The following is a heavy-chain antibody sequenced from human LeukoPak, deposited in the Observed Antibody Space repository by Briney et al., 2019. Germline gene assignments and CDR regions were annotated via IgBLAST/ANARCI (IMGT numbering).Heavy chain of an antibody. V-gene: IGHV4-34*01. CDR3: ATTSGWPVDAFDI. CDR2: INHSGST. J-gene: IGHJ3*02. D-gene: IGHD6-19*01. Sequence: SETLSLTCAVYGGSFSGYYWSWIRQPPGKGLGWMGEINHSGSTHYNPSLKTRVTISVDTSKNQFSLKLSSVTAADTAVYYCATTSGWPVDAFDIWGQGTMVTVSS. CDR1: GGSFSGYY.